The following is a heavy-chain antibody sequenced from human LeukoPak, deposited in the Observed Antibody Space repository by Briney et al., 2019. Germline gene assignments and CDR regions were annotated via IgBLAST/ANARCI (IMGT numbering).Heavy chain of an antibody. CDR3: ARSLLWFGDLPSLIDY. V-gene: IGHV3-48*02. CDR2: ISSSSSTI. CDR1: GFTFSSYS. Sequence: GRSLRLSCAASGFTFSSYSMNWVRQAPGKGLEWVSYISSSSSTIYCADSVKGRFTISRDNAKNSLYLQMHSLRDEDTAVYYCARSLLWFGDLPSLIDYWGQGTLVTVSS. J-gene: IGHJ4*02. D-gene: IGHD3-10*01.